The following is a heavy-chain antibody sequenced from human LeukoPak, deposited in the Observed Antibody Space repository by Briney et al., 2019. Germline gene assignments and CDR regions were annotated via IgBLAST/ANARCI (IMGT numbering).Heavy chain of an antibody. CDR1: GVTVSSNY. D-gene: IGHD4-23*01. CDR2: VYSCGST. Sequence: GGSLRLSCAASGVTVSSNYMSWVRQAPGKGLEWVSVVYSCGSTYYEDSVKGRFTISRDNSKNTLYLQMNSLVAEDTAVYYCARIFRSDDGGNPNWFDPWGQGTLVTVSS. CDR3: ARIFRSDDGGNPNWFDP. J-gene: IGHJ5*02. V-gene: IGHV3-53*01.